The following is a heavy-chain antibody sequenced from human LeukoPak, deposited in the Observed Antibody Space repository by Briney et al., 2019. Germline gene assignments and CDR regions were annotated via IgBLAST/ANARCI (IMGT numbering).Heavy chain of an antibody. CDR3: TTLTMMVGTHLDY. D-gene: IGHD3-22*01. Sequence: PGGSLRLSCAGSGFAFNKAWMNWVRQAPGKGLEWVGRIESTTDGGTTDYAAPVKGRFTISRDDSKSTLYLQMTSLKTEDTATYYSTTLTMMVGTHLDYWGQGTLVTV. CDR1: GFAFNKAW. V-gene: IGHV3-15*04. CDR2: IESTTDGGTT. J-gene: IGHJ4*02.